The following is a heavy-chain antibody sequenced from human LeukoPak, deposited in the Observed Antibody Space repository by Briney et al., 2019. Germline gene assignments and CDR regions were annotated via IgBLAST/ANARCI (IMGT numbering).Heavy chain of an antibody. CDR1: GGTFSSYA. J-gene: IGHJ4*02. CDR2: IIPIFGTA. Sequence: SVKVSCKASGGTFSSYAISWLRQAPGQGLEWMGGIIPIFGTANYAQKFQGRVTITADESTSTAYMELSSLRSEDTAVYYCARDGKEYQVLSDYFDYWGQGTLVTVSS. D-gene: IGHD2-2*01. V-gene: IGHV1-69*13. CDR3: ARDGKEYQVLSDYFDY.